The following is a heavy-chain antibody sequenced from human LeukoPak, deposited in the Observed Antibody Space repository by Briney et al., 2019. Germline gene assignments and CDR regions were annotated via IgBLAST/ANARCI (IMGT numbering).Heavy chain of an antibody. V-gene: IGHV1-69*05. D-gene: IGHD2-2*01. Sequence: SVKVSCKASGGTFSSYAISWVRQAPGQGLEWMGGIIPIFGTANYAQKFQGRVTITTDESTSTAYMELSSLRSEDTAVYYCARDYRGCSSTSCYHRLDWFDPWGQGTLVTVSS. CDR1: GGTFSSYA. CDR2: IIPIFGTA. J-gene: IGHJ5*02. CDR3: ARDYRGCSSTSCYHRLDWFDP.